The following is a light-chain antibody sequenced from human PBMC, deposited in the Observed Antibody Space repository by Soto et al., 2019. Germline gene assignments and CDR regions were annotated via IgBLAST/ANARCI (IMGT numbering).Light chain of an antibody. CDR3: QQFNNYPHQFT. J-gene: IGKJ3*01. CDR1: QGISSA. CDR2: DAS. V-gene: IGKV1D-13*01. Sequence: AIQLTQSPSSLSASVGDRVTITCRASQGISSALAWYQQKPGKAPKLLIYDASSLESGVPSRFSGSGSGTDFTLTISSLQPEDFATYYCQQFNNYPHQFTFGPGTKVDI.